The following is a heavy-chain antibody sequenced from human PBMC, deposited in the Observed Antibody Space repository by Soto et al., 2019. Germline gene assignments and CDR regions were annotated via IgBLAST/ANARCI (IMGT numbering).Heavy chain of an antibody. CDR2: IYYSGST. D-gene: IGHD1-26*01. V-gene: IGHV4-30-4*01. Sequence: SETLSLTCTVSGGSISSGDYYWSWIRQPPGKGLEWIGYIYYSGSTYYNPSLKSRVTISVDTSKNQFSLKLSSVTAADTAVYFCARGGGSDSFDYWGPGILVTVSS. J-gene: IGHJ4*02. CDR1: GGSISSGDYY. CDR3: ARGGGSDSFDY.